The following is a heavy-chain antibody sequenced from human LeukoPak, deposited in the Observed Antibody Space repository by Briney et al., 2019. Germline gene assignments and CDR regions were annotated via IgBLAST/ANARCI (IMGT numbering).Heavy chain of an antibody. Sequence: SETLSLTCAVYGGSFSGYYWSWIRQPAGKGLEWIGRIYTSGSTNYNPSLKSRVTISVDTSKNQFSLKLSSVTAADTAVYYCARDPKTYYDFWSGYYNLDYYYYMDVWGKGTTVTVSS. J-gene: IGHJ6*03. V-gene: IGHV4-4*07. D-gene: IGHD3-3*01. CDR2: IYTSGST. CDR1: GGSFSGYY. CDR3: ARDPKTYYDFWSGYYNLDYYYYMDV.